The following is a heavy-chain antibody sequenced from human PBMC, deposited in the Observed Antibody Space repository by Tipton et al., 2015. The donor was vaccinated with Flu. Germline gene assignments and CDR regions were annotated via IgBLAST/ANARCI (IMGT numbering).Heavy chain of an antibody. D-gene: IGHD2-8*01. CDR3: ARWERYCTNGVCENYYGMDV. CDR1: GGSFSGYY. CDR2: INHSGST. J-gene: IGHJ6*02. V-gene: IGHV4-34*01. Sequence: TLSLTCAVYGGSFSGYYWSWIRQPPGKGLEWIGEINHSGSTNYNPSLKSRVTISVDKSKNQFSLKLSSVTAADTAVYYCARWERYCTNGVCENYYGMDVWGQGTTVTVSS.